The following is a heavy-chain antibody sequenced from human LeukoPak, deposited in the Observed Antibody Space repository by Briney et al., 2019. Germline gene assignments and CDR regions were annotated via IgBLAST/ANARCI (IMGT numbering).Heavy chain of an antibody. CDR2: ISGNDGRT. V-gene: IGHV3-23*01. J-gene: IGHJ1*01. Sequence: GGSLRLSCAASGFTFSSFAMSRVRQAPGKGLECVSVISGNDGRTFYADSVKGRFTISRDNSKNTLYLQMSSLRAEDTAVYYCAKANITSWYFVRYFHHWGQGTLITVSS. CDR1: GFTFSSFA. D-gene: IGHD6-13*01. CDR3: AKANITSWYFVRYFHH.